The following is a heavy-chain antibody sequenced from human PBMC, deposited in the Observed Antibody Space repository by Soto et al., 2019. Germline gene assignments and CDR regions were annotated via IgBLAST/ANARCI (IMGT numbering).Heavy chain of an antibody. CDR2: ISYDGSNK. CDR1: GFTFSSYA. D-gene: IGHD4-17*01. CDR3: ARDLIDGGAYGDYDWYFDL. J-gene: IGHJ2*01. Sequence: QVQLVESGGGVVQPGRSLRLSCAASGFTFSSYAMHWVRQAPGKGLEWVAVISYDGSNKYYADSVKGRFTISRDNSKNTLYLQMNSLRAEDTAVYYCARDLIDGGAYGDYDWYFDLWGRGTLVTVSS. V-gene: IGHV3-30-3*01.